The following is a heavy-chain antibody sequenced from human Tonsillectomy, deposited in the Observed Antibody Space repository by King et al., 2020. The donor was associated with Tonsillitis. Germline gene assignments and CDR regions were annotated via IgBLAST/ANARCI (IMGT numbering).Heavy chain of an antibody. V-gene: IGHV4-34*01. CDR3: ARDGVPIGYYYGMDV. D-gene: IGHD2-21*01. CDR2: INHSGST. CDR1: GGSFSGYY. Sequence: VQLQQWGAGLLKPSETLSLTCAVYGGSFSGYYWSWIRQPPGKGLEWIGEINHSGSTNYNPSLKSRVTISVDTSKNQFSLKLSSVTAADTAVYYCARDGVPIGYYYGMDVWGQGTTVTVSS. J-gene: IGHJ6*02.